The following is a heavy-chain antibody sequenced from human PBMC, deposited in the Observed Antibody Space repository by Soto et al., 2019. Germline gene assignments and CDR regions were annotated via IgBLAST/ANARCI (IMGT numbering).Heavy chain of an antibody. Sequence: PGGSLRLSCAASGFTFNNYAMNWVRQAPGKGLEWVSIISGNGGYTFYADSVKGRFTISRDNSKNTLLLQMNSLRAEDTAIYYCAKDSTMIVVPGGWFDAWGQGTLVTVSS. J-gene: IGHJ5*02. CDR2: ISGNGGYT. D-gene: IGHD3-22*01. CDR1: GFTFNNYA. V-gene: IGHV3-23*01. CDR3: AKDSTMIVVPGGWFDA.